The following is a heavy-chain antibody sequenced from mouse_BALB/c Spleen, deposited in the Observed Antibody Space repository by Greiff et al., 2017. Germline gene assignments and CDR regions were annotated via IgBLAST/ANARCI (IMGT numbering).Heavy chain of an antibody. J-gene: IGHJ4*01. CDR3: TRGGSTMITTGVYYAMDY. Sequence: EVKLQESGTVLARPGASVKMSCKASGYSFTSYWMHWVKQRPGQGLEWIGAIYPGNSDTSYNQKFKGKAKLTAVTSASTAYMELSSLTNEDSAVYYCTRGGSTMITTGVYYAMDYWGQGTSVTVSS. V-gene: IGHV1-5*01. D-gene: IGHD2-4*01. CDR2: IYPGNSDT. CDR1: GYSFTSYW.